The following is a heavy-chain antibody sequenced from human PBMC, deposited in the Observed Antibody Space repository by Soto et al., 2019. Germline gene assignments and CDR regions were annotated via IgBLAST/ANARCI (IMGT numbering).Heavy chain of an antibody. CDR3: ARGLPDESGSWGSYYYYGMDV. CDR2: IGTAGDT. J-gene: IGHJ6*02. V-gene: IGHV3-13*01. D-gene: IGHD3-3*01. Sequence: QPGGSLRLSCAASGFTFSSYDMHWVRQATGKGLEWVSAIGTAGDTYYPGSVKGRFTISRENAKNSLYLQMNSLRAGDTAVYYCARGLPDESGSWGSYYYYGMDVWGQGTTVTVSS. CDR1: GFTFSSYD.